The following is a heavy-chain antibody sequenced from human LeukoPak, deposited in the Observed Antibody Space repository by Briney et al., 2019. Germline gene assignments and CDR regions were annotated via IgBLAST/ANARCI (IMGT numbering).Heavy chain of an antibody. CDR2: ISSSGGYS. Sequence: GGSLRLSCAASGFTFSGYYMSWIRQAPGKGLEWVSYISSSGGYSNHADSVRGRFTISRDNAKNSLYLQMNSLRAEDTAIYYCAREITVAGKEGAFDIWGPGTMLTVSS. V-gene: IGHV3-11*05. J-gene: IGHJ3*02. CDR1: GFTFSGYY. CDR3: AREITVAGKEGAFDI. D-gene: IGHD6-19*01.